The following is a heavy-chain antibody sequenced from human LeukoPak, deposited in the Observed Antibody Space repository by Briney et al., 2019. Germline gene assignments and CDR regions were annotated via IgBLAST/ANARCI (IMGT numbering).Heavy chain of an antibody. J-gene: IGHJ4*02. CDR3: AKTILWFGELGDDY. D-gene: IGHD3-10*01. CDR1: GFTFSSYG. Sequence: GGSLRLSCAASGFTFSSYGMHWVRQAPGKGLEWVAFIRYDGSNKYYADSVKGRFTISRDNSKNTLYLQMNSLRAEDTAVYYCAKTILWFGELGDDYWGQGTLVTVSS. V-gene: IGHV3-30*02. CDR2: IRYDGSNK.